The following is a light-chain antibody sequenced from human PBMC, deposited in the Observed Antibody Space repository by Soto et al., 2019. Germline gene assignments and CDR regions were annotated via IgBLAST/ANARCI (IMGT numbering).Light chain of an antibody. CDR1: QSVSSN. CDR2: GAS. CDR3: QQYNNWPPEKT. V-gene: IGKV3-15*01. J-gene: IGKJ1*01. Sequence: EIVMTQSPATLSVSPGERATLSCRASQSVSSNLAWYQQKPGQAPRLLIYGASTRATGIPARFRGSGSGTEFTLTISSLQSEDFAVYYCQQYNNWPPEKTFGQGTKVEIK.